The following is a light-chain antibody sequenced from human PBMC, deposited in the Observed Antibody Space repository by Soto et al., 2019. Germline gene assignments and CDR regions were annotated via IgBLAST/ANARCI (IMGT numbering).Light chain of an antibody. CDR3: QQRSNR. J-gene: IGKJ4*01. CDR2: DAS. Sequence: EIVLTQSPATLSLSPGDRAVLSCRASQSVSRSLTWYQHKPGQAPRLLIYDASTRATGIPRRLSGSGSGTDFTLNISSLEPEDFAVYYCQQRSNRFGGGTKVEIK. V-gene: IGKV3-11*01. CDR1: QSVSRS.